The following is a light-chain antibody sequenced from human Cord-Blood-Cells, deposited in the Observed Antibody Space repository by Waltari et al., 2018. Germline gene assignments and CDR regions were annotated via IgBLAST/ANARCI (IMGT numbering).Light chain of an antibody. CDR2: AAS. CDR1: QSISSY. V-gene: IGKV1-39*01. Sequence: DIQMTQSPSSLSASVGDRVPIPCRASQSISSYLNWYQQKPGKAPKLLIYAASSLQSGVPSRVSGSGSGTDFTLTISSLQPEDFATYYCQQSYSTPPITFGQGTRLEIK. J-gene: IGKJ5*01. CDR3: QQSYSTPPIT.